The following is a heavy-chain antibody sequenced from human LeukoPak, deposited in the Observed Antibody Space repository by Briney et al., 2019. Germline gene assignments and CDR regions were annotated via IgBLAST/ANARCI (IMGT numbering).Heavy chain of an antibody. CDR1: GYTYTGYY. J-gene: IGHJ4*02. CDR3: AREVNYYDSSCYYYDY. D-gene: IGHD3-22*01. CDR2: INPNSGGT. V-gene: IGHV1-2*02. Sequence: ASVKVSCKASGYTYTGYYMHWVRQAPGQGLEWMGWINPNSGGTNYAQKFQGRVTMTRDTSISTAYMELSRLRSDDTAVYYRAREVNYYDSSCYYYDYWGQGTPVTVSS.